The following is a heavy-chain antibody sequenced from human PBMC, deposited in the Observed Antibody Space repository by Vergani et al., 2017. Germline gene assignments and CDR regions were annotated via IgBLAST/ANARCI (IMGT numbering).Heavy chain of an antibody. D-gene: IGHD1-26*01. V-gene: IGHV3-11*05. CDR2: ISSSSSYT. J-gene: IGHJ2*01. CDR3: ARPVRRSGSYFYWYFDL. CDR1: GFTFSDHY. Sequence: QVQLVESGGGLVKPGGSLRLSCAASGFTFSDHYMSWIRQAPGTGLAWVSYISSSSSYTNYADSVKGRFTIARDNAKNSLYLQMNSLRAEETAVYYCARPVRRSGSYFYWYFDLWGRGTLVTVSS.